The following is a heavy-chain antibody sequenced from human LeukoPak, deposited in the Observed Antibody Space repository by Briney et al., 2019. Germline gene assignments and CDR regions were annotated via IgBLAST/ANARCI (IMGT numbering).Heavy chain of an antibody. J-gene: IGHJ4*02. CDR2: IWNDGSNN. CDR1: GFTFSHYG. V-gene: IGHV3-33*06. Sequence: ERSLKLSCAASGFTFSHYGMHWVRQTPGKGLEWVAVIWNDGSNNYYADSVKGRFTSTKDNSKNTLYLQMSSRRAEDTAVYYCAKDAQRGFDYSNSREFWGQGTLVTVSS. D-gene: IGHD4-11*01. CDR3: AKDAQRGFDYSNSREF.